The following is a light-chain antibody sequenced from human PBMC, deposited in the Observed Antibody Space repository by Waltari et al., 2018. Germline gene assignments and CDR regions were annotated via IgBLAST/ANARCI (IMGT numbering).Light chain of an antibody. J-gene: IGKJ4*01. V-gene: IGKV1-27*01. CDR1: QDINNH. Sequence: DIQMTQSPSSLSASVGDRVNITCRASQDINNHLAWYQRKPGKLPQLLIYAASTLHSGVPSRFSGSRSGTEFTLTISSLQPEDFATYYCQKYNDVPQPFGGGTKVEIK. CDR3: QKYNDVPQP. CDR2: AAS.